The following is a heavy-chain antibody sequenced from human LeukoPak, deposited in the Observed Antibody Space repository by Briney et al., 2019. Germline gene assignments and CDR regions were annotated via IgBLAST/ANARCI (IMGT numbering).Heavy chain of an antibody. CDR2: ISAYNGNT. Sequence: ASVEVSCKASGYTFTSYGISWVRQAPGQGLEWMGWISAYNGNTNYAQKFQGRVTITRDTSASTAYMELSSLRSEDTAVFYCARGPTYSDYWGQGTLVTVSS. CDR3: ARGPTYSDY. V-gene: IGHV1-18*01. CDR1: GYTFTSYG. J-gene: IGHJ4*02. D-gene: IGHD2-21*01.